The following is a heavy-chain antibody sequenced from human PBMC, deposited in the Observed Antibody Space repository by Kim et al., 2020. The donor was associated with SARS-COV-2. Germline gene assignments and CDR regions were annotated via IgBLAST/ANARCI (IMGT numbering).Heavy chain of an antibody. J-gene: IGHJ4*02. CDR1: GGSVSGGSYY. V-gene: IGHV4-61*01. Sequence: SETLSLTCTVSGGSVSGGSYYWSWIRQPPGKGLEWIGYLYYSGSTNYNPSLKSRVTISVDTPKNQFSLKLSSVTAADTAVYYCARDPGPDYYDSSGFYYFDSWGQGTLVTVSS. CDR3: ARDPGPDYYDSSGFYYFDS. CDR2: LYYSGST. D-gene: IGHD3-22*01.